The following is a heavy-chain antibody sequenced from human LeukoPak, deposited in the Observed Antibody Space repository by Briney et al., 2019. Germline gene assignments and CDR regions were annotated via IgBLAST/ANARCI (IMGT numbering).Heavy chain of an antibody. CDR1: GFTFSSYS. Sequence: PGGSLRLSCAASGFTFSSYSMNWVRQAPGKGLEWVSSISSSSSYIYYADSVKGRFTISRDNAKNSLYLQMNSLRAEDTAVYYCARDRVGATPWSVDYWGQEPWSPSPQ. V-gene: IGHV3-21*01. CDR2: ISSSSSYI. CDR3: ARDRVGATPWSVDY. D-gene: IGHD1-26*01. J-gene: IGHJ4*01.